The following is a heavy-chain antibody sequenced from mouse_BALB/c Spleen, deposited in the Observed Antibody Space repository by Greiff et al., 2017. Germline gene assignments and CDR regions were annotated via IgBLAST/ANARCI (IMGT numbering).Heavy chain of an antibody. J-gene: IGHJ4*01. CDR3: AIYYGNYVRYYYAMDY. CDR1: GFSLTSYG. CDR2: IWAGGST. Sequence: QVQLKESGPGLVAPSQSLSITCTVSGFSLTSYGVHWVRQPPGKGLEWLGVIWAGGSTNYNSALMSRLSISKDNSKSQVFLKMNSLQTDDTAMYYCAIYYGNYVRYYYAMDYWGQGTSVTVSS. V-gene: IGHV2-9*02. D-gene: IGHD2-1*01.